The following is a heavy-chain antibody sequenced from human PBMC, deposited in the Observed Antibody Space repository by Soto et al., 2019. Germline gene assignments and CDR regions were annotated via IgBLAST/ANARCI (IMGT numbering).Heavy chain of an antibody. D-gene: IGHD6-13*01. Sequence: SETLSLTCTVSGGSISSYYWSWIRQPPGKGLEWIGYIYYSGSTNYNPSLKSRVTISVDTSKNQFSLKLSSVTAADTAVYYCARHGLGSSWPNFDYWGQGTLVTVSS. J-gene: IGHJ4*02. CDR2: IYYSGST. CDR3: ARHGLGSSWPNFDY. V-gene: IGHV4-59*08. CDR1: GGSISSYY.